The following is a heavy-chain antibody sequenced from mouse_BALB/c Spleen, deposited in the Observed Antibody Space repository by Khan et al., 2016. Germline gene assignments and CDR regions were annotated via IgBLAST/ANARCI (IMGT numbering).Heavy chain of an antibody. CDR1: GYTFTSYV. CDR2: TNPYNDVT. J-gene: IGHJ4*01. V-gene: IGHV1S136*01. CDR3: RGEYGNFRDY. Sequence: VQLQQSGPELVKPGASVKMSCKASGYTFTSYVMQWVTQKPGQGLEWVGYTNPYNDVTKYNEKFKGKATLTSDKSSSYAYMELSTLTSEDFAVFDCRGEYGNFRDYWVQGTSVTVSS. D-gene: IGHD2-10*02.